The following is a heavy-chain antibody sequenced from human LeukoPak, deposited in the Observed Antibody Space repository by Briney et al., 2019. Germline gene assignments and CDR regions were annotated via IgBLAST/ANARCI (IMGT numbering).Heavy chain of an antibody. Sequence: PSETLSLTCAVYGGSFSGYYWSWIRQPPGKGLEWIGYIYYSGSTNYNPSLKSRVTISVDTSKNQFSLKLSSVTAADTAVYYCAREYCSGGSCSAMDVWGKGTTVTVSS. CDR2: IYYSGST. CDR3: AREYCSGGSCSAMDV. V-gene: IGHV4-59*01. D-gene: IGHD2-15*01. CDR1: GGSFSGYY. J-gene: IGHJ6*03.